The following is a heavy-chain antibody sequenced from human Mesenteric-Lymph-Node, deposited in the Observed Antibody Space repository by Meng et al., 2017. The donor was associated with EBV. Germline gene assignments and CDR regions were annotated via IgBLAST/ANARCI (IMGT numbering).Heavy chain of an antibody. CDR1: GFSSSTDG. V-gene: IGHV3-21*01. Sequence: VQLVESAGGLGKPGGSLRLSCAASGFSSSTDGMNWVRQAPGKGLEWVSSISSSSSNKYYADSVQGRFTISRDNAKNSLYLQMNSLRAGDTAVYFCASDQQIPFAYWGQGTLVTVSS. D-gene: IGHD1/OR15-1a*01. CDR3: ASDQQIPFAY. J-gene: IGHJ4*02. CDR2: ISSSSSNK.